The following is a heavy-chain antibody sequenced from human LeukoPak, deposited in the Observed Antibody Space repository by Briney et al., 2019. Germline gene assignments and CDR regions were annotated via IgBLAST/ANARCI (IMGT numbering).Heavy chain of an antibody. CDR1: GGSISSGSYY. Sequence: SETLSLTCTVSGGSISSGSYYWSWIRQPAGKGLEWIGRIYTSGSTNYNPSLKSRDTISVDTSKNQFSLKLSSVTAADTAVYYCARGWIANRLYFDYWGQGTLVTVSS. D-gene: IGHD2-21*01. CDR3: ARGWIANRLYFDY. CDR2: IYTSGST. J-gene: IGHJ4*02. V-gene: IGHV4-61*02.